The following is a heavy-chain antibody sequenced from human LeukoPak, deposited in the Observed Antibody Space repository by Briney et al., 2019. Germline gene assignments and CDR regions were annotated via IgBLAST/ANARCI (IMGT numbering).Heavy chain of an antibody. D-gene: IGHD3-16*01. Sequence: GGSLRLSCAASEFTFSSYAMHWVRQAPGKGLEWVAVISCDGSNKYYADSVKGRFTISRDNSKNTLYLQMNSLRAEDTAVYYCARGRGKLPATWFDPWGQGTLVTVSS. J-gene: IGHJ5*02. CDR1: EFTFSSYA. V-gene: IGHV3-30-3*01. CDR3: ARGRGKLPATWFDP. CDR2: ISCDGSNK.